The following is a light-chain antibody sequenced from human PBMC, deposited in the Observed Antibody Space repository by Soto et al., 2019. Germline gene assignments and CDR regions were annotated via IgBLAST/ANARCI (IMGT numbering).Light chain of an antibody. CDR3: QQYNNYST. J-gene: IGKJ1*01. CDR2: DAS. Sequence: DIQITQSPSTLSASVGDRVTMTCRASQSISDWLAWFQLKPRKAPKLLIYDASSSESGVPSRFSGSGSGTEFTLTISSLQPDDFATYYCQQYNNYSTFGQGTKVDIK. V-gene: IGKV1-5*01. CDR1: QSISDW.